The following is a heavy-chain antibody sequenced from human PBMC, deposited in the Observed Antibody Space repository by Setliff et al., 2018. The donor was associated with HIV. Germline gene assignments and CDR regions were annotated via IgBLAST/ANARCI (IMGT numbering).Heavy chain of an antibody. CDR2: VSQSGST. CDR1: GVSINRADHY. Sequence: SETLSLTCSVSGVSINRADHYWGWIRQSPGKRLEWIGSVSQSGSTYYNPSLKSRITISVDRSKNLFSLKLISVTAADQGVYYCARVPVAGANWFDPWGLGTLVTVSS. J-gene: IGHJ5*02. CDR3: ARVPVAGANWFDP. V-gene: IGHV4-39*01. D-gene: IGHD2-21*01.